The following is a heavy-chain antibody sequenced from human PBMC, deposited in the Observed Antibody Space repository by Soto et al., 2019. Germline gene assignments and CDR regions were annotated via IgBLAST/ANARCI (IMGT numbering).Heavy chain of an antibody. J-gene: IGHJ4*02. CDR2: ISYDGSNK. D-gene: IGHD2-2*01. CDR3: AKDPSLDIVVVPAASGSPADFDY. Sequence: PGGSLRLSCAASGFTFSSYGMHWVRQAPGKGLEWVAVISYDGSNKYYADSVKGRFTISRDNSKNTLYLQMNSLRAEDTAVYYCAKDPSLDIVVVPAASGSPADFDYWGQGTLVTVSS. V-gene: IGHV3-30*18. CDR1: GFTFSSYG.